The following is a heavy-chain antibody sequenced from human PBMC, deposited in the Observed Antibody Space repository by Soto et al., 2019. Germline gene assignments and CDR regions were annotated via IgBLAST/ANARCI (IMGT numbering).Heavy chain of an antibody. Sequence: PSETLSLTCTVSGGSISSYYWSWIRQPPGKGLEWIGYIYYSGSTNYNPSLKSRVTISVDTSKNQFSLKLSSVTAADTAVYYCARELVVVAATTFLPSAFDYWGQGTLVTVSS. V-gene: IGHV4-59*12. D-gene: IGHD2-15*01. CDR3: ARELVVVAATTFLPSAFDY. CDR2: IYYSGST. CDR1: GGSISSYY. J-gene: IGHJ4*02.